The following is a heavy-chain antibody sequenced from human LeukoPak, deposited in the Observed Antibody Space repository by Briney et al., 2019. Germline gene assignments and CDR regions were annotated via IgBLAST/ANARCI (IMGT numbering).Heavy chain of an antibody. V-gene: IGHV4-34*01. D-gene: IGHD6-19*01. CDR3: ARVVGEWLISDY. CDR2: INHSGST. Sequence: SETLSLTCAVYGGSFSGYYWSWIRQPPGKGLEWIGEINHSGSTNYNPSLKSRATISVDTSKNQFSLKLSSVTAADTAVYYCARVVGEWLISDYWGQGTLVTVSS. CDR1: GGSFSGYY. J-gene: IGHJ4*02.